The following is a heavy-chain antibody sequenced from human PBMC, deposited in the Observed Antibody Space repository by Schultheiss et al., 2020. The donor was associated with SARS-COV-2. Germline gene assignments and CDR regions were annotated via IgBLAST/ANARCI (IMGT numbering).Heavy chain of an antibody. V-gene: IGHV1-69*13. D-gene: IGHD2-2*01. J-gene: IGHJ6*02. Sequence: SVKVSCKASGYTFTSYGISWVRQAPGQGLEWMGGIIPIFGTANYAQKFQGRVTITADESTSTAYMELSRLRSDDTAVYYCAREGDGTSKYGMDVWGQGTTVTVSS. CDR1: GYTFTSYG. CDR2: IIPIFGTA. CDR3: AREGDGTSKYGMDV.